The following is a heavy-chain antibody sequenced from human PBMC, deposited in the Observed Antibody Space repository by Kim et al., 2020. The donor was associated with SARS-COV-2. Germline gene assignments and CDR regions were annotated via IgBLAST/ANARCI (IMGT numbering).Heavy chain of an antibody. J-gene: IGHJ4*02. D-gene: IGHD6-19*01. CDR2: IYPGDSDT. V-gene: IGHV5-51*01. CDR1: GYSFTSYW. Sequence: GESLKISCKGSGYSFTSYWIGWVRQMPGKGLEWMGIIYPGDSDTRYSPSFQGQVTISADKSISTAYLQWSSLKASDTAMYYCARHPDAYSSGWYGVDYWGQGTLVTVSS. CDR3: ARHPDAYSSGWYGVDY.